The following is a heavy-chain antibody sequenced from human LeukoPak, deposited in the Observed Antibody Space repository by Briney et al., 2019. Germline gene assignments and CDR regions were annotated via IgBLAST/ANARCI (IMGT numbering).Heavy chain of an antibody. CDR2: IHYSGST. Sequence: SETLSLTCTVSGGSISSYYWSWIRQSPGKGLEWIGYIHYSGSTNYNPSLKSRVTISVDTSKNQFSLKLSSVTAADTAVYYCARLLRYYYDSSGYYGFDYWGQGTLVTVSS. V-gene: IGHV4-59*08. J-gene: IGHJ4*02. D-gene: IGHD3-22*01. CDR3: ARLLRYYYDSSGYYGFDY. CDR1: GGSISSYY.